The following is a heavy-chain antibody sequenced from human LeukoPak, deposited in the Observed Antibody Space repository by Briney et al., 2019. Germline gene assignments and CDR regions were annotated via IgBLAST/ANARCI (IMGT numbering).Heavy chain of an antibody. CDR3: AKGGSGSWADYYYYMDV. D-gene: IGHD3-10*01. Sequence: GGSLRLSCAASGITFNTYAMSWVRQAPGKGLEWVSVISGSGGSTYYADSVKGRFTISRDNSKNTLYLQMNSLRAEDTAVYYCAKGGSGSWADYYYYMDVWGKGTTVTVSS. CDR1: GITFNTYA. J-gene: IGHJ6*03. V-gene: IGHV3-23*01. CDR2: ISGSGGST.